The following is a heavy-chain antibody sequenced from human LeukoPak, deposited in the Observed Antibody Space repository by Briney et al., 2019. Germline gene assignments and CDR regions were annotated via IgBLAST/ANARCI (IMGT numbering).Heavy chain of an antibody. Sequence: KPGGSLRLSCAASGFTFSSYSMNWVRQAPGKGLEWVSSISSSSSYIYYADSVKGRFTISRDSSKNTLYLQMNSLRAEDTAVYYCATLGGGDQYYYYGMDVWGQGTTVTVSS. CDR1: GFTFSSYS. CDR3: ATLGGGDQYYYYGMDV. J-gene: IGHJ6*02. V-gene: IGHV3-21*04. CDR2: ISSSSSYI. D-gene: IGHD2-21*02.